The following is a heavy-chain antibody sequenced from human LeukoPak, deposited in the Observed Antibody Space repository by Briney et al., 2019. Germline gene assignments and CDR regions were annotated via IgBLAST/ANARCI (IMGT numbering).Heavy chain of an antibody. D-gene: IGHD2-15*01. V-gene: IGHV3-20*04. J-gene: IGHJ4*02. Sequence: GGSLRLSCAGSGFTFSNYAMSWVRQAPGKGLEWVSGINWNGGSTGYADSVKGRFTISRDNAKNSLYLQMNSLRAEDTALYYCARLGYCSGGSCYHFNYWGQGTQVTVSS. CDR3: ARLGYCSGGSCYHFNY. CDR1: GFTFSNYA. CDR2: INWNGGST.